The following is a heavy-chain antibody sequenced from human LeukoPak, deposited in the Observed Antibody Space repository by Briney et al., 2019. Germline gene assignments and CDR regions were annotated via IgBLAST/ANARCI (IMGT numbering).Heavy chain of an antibody. D-gene: IGHD3-10*01. Sequence: HPGGSLRLSCEASGFTFSSYWMSWVRQVPGKGLEWVANIKQDGSEKYYVDSVKGRFTISRDNTKSSLYLQMNSLRAEDTAVYYCARDFAVRGVGGDYWGQGTLVTVSS. V-gene: IGHV3-7*01. J-gene: IGHJ4*02. CDR1: GFTFSSYW. CDR2: IKQDGSEK. CDR3: ARDFAVRGVGGDY.